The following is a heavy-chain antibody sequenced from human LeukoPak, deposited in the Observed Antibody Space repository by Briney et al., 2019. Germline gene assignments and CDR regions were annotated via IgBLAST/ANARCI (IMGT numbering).Heavy chain of an antibody. CDR1: GFAFSDYY. V-gene: IGHV3-11*06. D-gene: IGHD2-2*01. CDR3: ARAGIVVVPAALPYYYGMDV. CDR2: ISSSSSYT. J-gene: IGHJ6*02. Sequence: GGSLRLSCAASGFAFSDYYMSWIRQAPGKGLEWVSYISSSSSYTNYADSVKGRFTISRDNAKNSLYLQMSSLRAEDTAVYYCARAGIVVVPAALPYYYGMDVWGQGTTVTVTS.